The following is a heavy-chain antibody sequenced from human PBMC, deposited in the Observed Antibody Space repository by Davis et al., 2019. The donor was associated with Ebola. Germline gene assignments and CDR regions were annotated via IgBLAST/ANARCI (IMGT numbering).Heavy chain of an antibody. V-gene: IGHV1-58*01. D-gene: IGHD6-19*01. CDR2: IVVGSGNT. J-gene: IGHJ4*02. CDR3: ARGGPVAVAGYDY. CDR1: GFTFTSSA. Sequence: SVKVSCKASGFTFTSSAVQWVRQARGQRLEWIGWIVVGSGNTNYAQKFQERVTITRDMSTSTAYMELSSLRSEDTAVYYCARGGPVAVAGYDYWGQGTLVTVSS.